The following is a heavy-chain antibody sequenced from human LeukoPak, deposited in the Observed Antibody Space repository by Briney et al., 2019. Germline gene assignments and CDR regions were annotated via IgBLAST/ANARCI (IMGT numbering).Heavy chain of an antibody. CDR2: FDPEDGET. CDR1: GYTLTELS. V-gene: IGHV1-24*01. CDR3: ATVYNWNDPFDY. D-gene: IGHD1-1*01. Sequence: ASVKVSCKVSGYTLTELSMHWVRQAPGKGLEWMGGFDPEDGETIYAQKFQGRVTMTEDTSTDTAYMELSSLRSEDTAVYYCATVYNWNDPFDYWGQGTLVTVSS. J-gene: IGHJ4*02.